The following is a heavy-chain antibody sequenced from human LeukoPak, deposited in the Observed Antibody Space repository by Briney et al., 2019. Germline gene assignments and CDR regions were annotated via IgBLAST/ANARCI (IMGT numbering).Heavy chain of an antibody. Sequence: ASVTVSCKASGYTFINYDIMWVRQATGQGLEWMGWMNSNSGNTGYAQKFQGRVTMTRDTSMSTAYMELSSLRFEDTAVYYCTRGRGGTIVRGYMDYWGQGTLVTVSS. CDR2: MNSNSGNT. CDR3: TRGRGGTIVRGYMDY. V-gene: IGHV1-8*01. D-gene: IGHD3-10*01. J-gene: IGHJ4*02. CDR1: GYTFINYD.